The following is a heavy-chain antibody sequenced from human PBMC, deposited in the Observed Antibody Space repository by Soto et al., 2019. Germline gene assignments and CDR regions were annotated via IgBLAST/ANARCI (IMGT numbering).Heavy chain of an antibody. V-gene: IGHV1-2*04. D-gene: IGHD3-9*01. Sequence: GASVKVSCKASGYTFTGYYMHWVRQAPGQGLEWMGWINPNSGGTNYAQKFQGWVTMTRGTSISTAYMELSRLRSDDTAVYYCARASKGYYDILTGYYMPYYYYYGMAVWGQGTTVTVSS. CDR2: INPNSGGT. CDR1: GYTFTGYY. CDR3: ARASKGYYDILTGYYMPYYYYYGMAV. J-gene: IGHJ6*02.